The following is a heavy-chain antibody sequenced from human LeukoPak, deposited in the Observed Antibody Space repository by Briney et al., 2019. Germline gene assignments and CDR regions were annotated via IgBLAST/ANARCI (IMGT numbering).Heavy chain of an antibody. CDR3: ARGRDGRGYYAEFDY. V-gene: IGHV3-33*01. CDR1: GFPFSTYG. CDR2: IWYGGSKR. J-gene: IGHJ4*02. D-gene: IGHD1-26*01. Sequence: GGSLRLSCAASGFPFSTYGMHWVRQAPGKGLEWVAVIWYGGSKRFYADSVKGRFTISRDTSKNTLYLQMNSLRAEDTAVYYCARGRDGRGYYAEFDYWGQGTLVTVSS.